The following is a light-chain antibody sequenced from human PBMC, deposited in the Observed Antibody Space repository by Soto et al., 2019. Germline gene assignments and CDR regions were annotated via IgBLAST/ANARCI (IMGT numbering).Light chain of an antibody. J-gene: IGLJ1*01. CDR1: SSDVGGYNY. CDR3: NSYTSTSTSYV. Sequence: QSALTQPASVSGSPGQSSTISCTGTSSDVGGYNYVSWYQHHPGKAPKLMIYDVSNRPSGVSNRFSGSKSGNTASLTISGLQAEDEADYYCNSYTSTSTSYVFGTGTKVTVL. CDR2: DVS. V-gene: IGLV2-14*03.